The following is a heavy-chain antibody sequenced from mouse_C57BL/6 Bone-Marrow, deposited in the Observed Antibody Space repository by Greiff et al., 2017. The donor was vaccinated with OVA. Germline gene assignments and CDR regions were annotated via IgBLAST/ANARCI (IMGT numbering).Heavy chain of an antibody. D-gene: IGHD2-10*02. V-gene: IGHV1-69*01. J-gene: IGHJ3*01. CDR3: AREGYGNYPAWFAY. Sequence: QVQLQQPGAELVMPGASVKLSCKASGYTFTSYWMHWVKQRPGQGLEWIGELDPSDSYPNYNQKFKGKSTLTVDKSSSTAYMQLSSLTSEDSAVYYWAREGYGNYPAWFAYWGQGTLVTVSA. CDR1: GYTFTSYW. CDR2: LDPSDSYP.